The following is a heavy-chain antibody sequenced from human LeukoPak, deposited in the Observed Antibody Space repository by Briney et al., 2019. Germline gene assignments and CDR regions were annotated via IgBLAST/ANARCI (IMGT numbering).Heavy chain of an antibody. CDR1: GGPYSRYY. Sequence: ETETLMCAVYGGPYSRYYAIWLRQPPGKGLEWIGEINHSGSTNYNPSLKSRVTISVDTSKNQFSLKLSSVTAADTAVYYCARGPRSVKIALVPKGWFDPSGQGELIIVSS. D-gene: IGHD2-15*01. CDR3: ARGPRSVKIALVPKGWFDP. V-gene: IGHV4-34*01. CDR2: INHSGST. J-gene: IGHJ5*02.